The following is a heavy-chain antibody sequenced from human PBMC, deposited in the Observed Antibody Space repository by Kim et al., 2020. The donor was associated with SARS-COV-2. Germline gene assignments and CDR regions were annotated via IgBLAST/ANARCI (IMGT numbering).Heavy chain of an antibody. Sequence: GGSLRLSCAASGFTFSSYAMHWVRQAPGKGLEGVAVISYDGSNKYYADSVKGRFTISRDNSKNTLYLQMNSLRAEDTAVYYCARDPSWFGELLLRYFDYLVQRTLVTVSS. J-gene: IGHJ4*02. CDR1: GFTFSSYA. V-gene: IGHV3-30*04. CDR2: ISYDGSNK. D-gene: IGHD3-10*01. CDR3: ARDPSWFGELLLRYFDY.